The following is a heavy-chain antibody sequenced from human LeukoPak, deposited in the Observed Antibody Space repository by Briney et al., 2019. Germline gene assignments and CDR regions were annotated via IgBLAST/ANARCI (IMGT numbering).Heavy chain of an antibody. V-gene: IGHV4-4*07. J-gene: IGHJ4*02. CDR3: ANGANSGSYFED. D-gene: IGHD1-26*01. CDR2: MYTSGNT. Sequence: SETLSLTCTVSGASISSNYRSWIRQPAGKGLEWIGRMYTSGNTHYSPSLKSRVTMSVDTSKNQFSLNLTSVTAADAAVYYCANGANSGSYFEDWGQGTLVTVSS. CDR1: GASISSNY.